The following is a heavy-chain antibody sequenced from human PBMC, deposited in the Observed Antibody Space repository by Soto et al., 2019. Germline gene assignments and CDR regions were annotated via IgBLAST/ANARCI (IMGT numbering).Heavy chain of an antibody. J-gene: IGHJ6*02. V-gene: IGHV4-30-4*01. CDR2: IYYSGST. CDR1: GGSISSGDYY. D-gene: IGHD6-6*01. CDR3: ARGAQEGGWKQLVYYYYYYGMDV. Sequence: QVQLQESGPGLVKPSQTLSLTCTVSGGSISSGDYYWSWIRQPPGKGLEWIGYIYYSGSTYYNPSLKSRVTISVDTSKNQFALKLSSVTAADTAVYYCARGAQEGGWKQLVYYYYYYGMDVWGQGTTVTVSS.